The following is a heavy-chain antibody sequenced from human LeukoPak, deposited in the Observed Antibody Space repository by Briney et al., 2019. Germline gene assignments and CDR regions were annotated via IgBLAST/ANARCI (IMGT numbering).Heavy chain of an antibody. CDR1: GYTFTSYA. CDR2: INAGNGNT. Sequence: PTASVKVSCKASGYTFTSYAMHWVRQAPGQRLEWMGWINAGNGNTKYSQKFQGRVTITRDTSASTAYMELRSLRSDDTAVYYCARAEYTSSWSYFDCWGQGTLVTVSS. D-gene: IGHD2-2*01. J-gene: IGHJ4*02. V-gene: IGHV1-3*01. CDR3: ARAEYTSSWSYFDC.